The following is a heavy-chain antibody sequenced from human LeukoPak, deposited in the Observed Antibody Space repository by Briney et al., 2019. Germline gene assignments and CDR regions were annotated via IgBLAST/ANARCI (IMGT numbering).Heavy chain of an antibody. CDR2: INHEGGGI. Sequence: GGSLRLSCAASGFTFSESWMTWVRQVPGQGLEWVAHINHEGGGIQYVDSVKGRFTISRDDAKGSVYLQMNSLRAEDTAIYHCATYINWVAGDVWGQGTTVIVSS. J-gene: IGHJ6*02. CDR3: ATYINWVAGDV. D-gene: IGHD1-1*01. CDR1: GFTFSESW. V-gene: IGHV3-7*01.